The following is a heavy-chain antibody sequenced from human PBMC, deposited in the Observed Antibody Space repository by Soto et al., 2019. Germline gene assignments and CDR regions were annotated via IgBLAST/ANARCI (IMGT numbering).Heavy chain of an antibody. J-gene: IGHJ5*02. D-gene: IGHD6-13*01. CDR3: ARALRSSIRYSSREVSFDP. Sequence: ASVKVSCKASGYTFTSYDINWVRQATGQGLEWMGWMNPNSGNTGYAQKFQGRVTMTRNTTISTAYMELSSLRSDDTAVYYCARALRSSIRYSSREVSFDPCGKGTLVTVSS. CDR2: MNPNSGNT. CDR1: GYTFTSYD. V-gene: IGHV1-8*01.